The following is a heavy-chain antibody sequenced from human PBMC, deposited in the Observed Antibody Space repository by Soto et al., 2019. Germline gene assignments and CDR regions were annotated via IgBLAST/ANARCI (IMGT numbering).Heavy chain of an antibody. Sequence: QVQLVQSGAEVKKPGSSVKVSCKASGGTFSSYAISWVRQAPGQGLEWMGGIIPIFGTANYAQKFQGRVTITADKSTSTAYMELSSLRSEDTAVYYCARPSPGNPEDYYYGMDVWGQGTTVTVSS. CDR1: GGTFSSYA. V-gene: IGHV1-69*06. CDR2: IIPIFGTA. J-gene: IGHJ6*02. CDR3: ARPSPGNPEDYYYGMDV.